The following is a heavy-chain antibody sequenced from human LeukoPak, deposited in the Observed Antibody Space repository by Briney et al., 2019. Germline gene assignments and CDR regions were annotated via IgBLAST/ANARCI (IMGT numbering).Heavy chain of an antibody. Sequence: GGPLRLSCAASGFTFSSYAMHWVRQAPGKGLEWVAVISYDGSNKYYADSVKGRFTISRDNSKNTLYLQMNSLRAEDTAVYYCARARAVAGPFDYWGQGTLVTVSS. J-gene: IGHJ4*02. V-gene: IGHV3-30*04. CDR2: ISYDGSNK. D-gene: IGHD6-19*01. CDR3: ARARAVAGPFDY. CDR1: GFTFSSYA.